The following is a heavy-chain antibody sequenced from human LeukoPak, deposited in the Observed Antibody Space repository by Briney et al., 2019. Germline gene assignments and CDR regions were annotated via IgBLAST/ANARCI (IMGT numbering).Heavy chain of an antibody. J-gene: IGHJ4*01. CDR2: FYTSGST. CDR1: GGSISSGSYY. Sequence: SQTLSLTCTVSGGSISSGSYYWSWIRQPAGKGLEWIGRFYTSGSTNYNPSLKSRVTISVDTSKNQFSPKLSSVTAADTAVYLCPRGRMLIVRGVISSAYFDYSRHGTLVTVSS. CDR3: PRGRMLIVRGVISSAYFDY. D-gene: IGHD3-10*01. V-gene: IGHV4-61*02.